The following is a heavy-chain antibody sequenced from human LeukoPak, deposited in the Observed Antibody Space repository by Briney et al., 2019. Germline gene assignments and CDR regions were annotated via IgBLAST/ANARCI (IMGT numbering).Heavy chain of an antibody. D-gene: IGHD1-26*01. J-gene: IGHJ4*02. Sequence: PGGSLRLSCAASGFTVSSIYMSWVRQAPGKGLEWVSVIYSGGSTYYADSVKGRFTISRDNSKNTLYLQMNSLRAEDTAVYYCARDPYSGSHHLDQWGQGTLVTVSS. V-gene: IGHV3-53*01. CDR2: IYSGGST. CDR3: ARDPYSGSHHLDQ. CDR1: GFTVSSIY.